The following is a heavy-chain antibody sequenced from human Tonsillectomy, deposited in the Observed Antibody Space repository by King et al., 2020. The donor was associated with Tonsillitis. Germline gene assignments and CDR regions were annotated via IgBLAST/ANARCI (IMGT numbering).Heavy chain of an antibody. CDR1: GFTVSSNY. Sequence: VQLVESGGGLIQPGGSLRLSCAASGFTVSSNYMSWVRQAPGKGLEWVSVIYSGGSTYYADSVKGRFTISRDNSKNTLYLQMNSLRAEDTAVYYCARDLRFLGHGMDVWGQGTTVTVSS. D-gene: IGHD3-3*01. J-gene: IGHJ6*02. V-gene: IGHV3-53*01. CDR2: IYSGGST. CDR3: ARDLRFLGHGMDV.